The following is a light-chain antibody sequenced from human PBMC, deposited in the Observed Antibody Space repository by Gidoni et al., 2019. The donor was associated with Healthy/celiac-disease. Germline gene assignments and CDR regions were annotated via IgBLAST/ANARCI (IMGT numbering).Light chain of an antibody. CDR2: DAS. V-gene: IGKV3-11*01. J-gene: IGKJ1*01. Sequence: EIVLTQSPATLSFSPGERATLSCRASQSVSSCLAWYQQKPGQAPKLLIYDASNRATGIPARFSGSGSGTDFTLTISSLEPDDFAVYYCQQHSNWPWTFGQGTKVEIK. CDR1: QSVSSC. CDR3: QQHSNWPWT.